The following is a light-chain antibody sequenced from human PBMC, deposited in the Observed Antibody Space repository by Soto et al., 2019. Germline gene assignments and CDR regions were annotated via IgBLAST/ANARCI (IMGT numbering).Light chain of an antibody. Sequence: EIVMTQSSATLSVSPGERGNLSCRASQSINSDLAWYQQKPGQAPRFLIYGASTRATGIPARFSGSGSGTQFTLTISSLQSEDSALYYCQHYYSWPWTFGQGTKVDIK. V-gene: IGKV3-15*01. CDR3: QHYYSWPWT. J-gene: IGKJ1*01. CDR2: GAS. CDR1: QSINSD.